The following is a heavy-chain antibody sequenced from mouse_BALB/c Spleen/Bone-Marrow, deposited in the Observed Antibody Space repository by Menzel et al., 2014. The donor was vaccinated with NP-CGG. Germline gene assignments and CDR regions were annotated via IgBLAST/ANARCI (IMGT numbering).Heavy chain of an antibody. D-gene: IGHD3-2*01. Sequence: EVKLVESGGGLVKPGGSLKLSCAASGFTFSDYYMYWVRQTPEKRLEWVATISDGGSYTYYPDSVKGGFTISRDNAKNNLYLQMNSLKSEDTAMYYCARGGQLGAMDYWGQGTSHTVSS. CDR3: ARGGQLGAMDY. CDR1: GFTFSDYY. V-gene: IGHV5-4*02. CDR2: ISDGGSYT. J-gene: IGHJ4*01.